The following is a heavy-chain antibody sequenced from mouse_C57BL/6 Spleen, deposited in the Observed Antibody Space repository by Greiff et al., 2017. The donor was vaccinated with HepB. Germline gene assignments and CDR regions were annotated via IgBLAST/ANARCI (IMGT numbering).Heavy chain of an antibody. CDR1: GYTFTSYW. Sequence: VQLQQPGAELVKPGASVKLSCKASGYTFTSYWMHWVKQRPGQGLEWIGMIHPNSGSTNYNEKFKSKATLTVDKSSSTAYMQLSSLTSEDSAVYYCAPAYDGYYGYFDVWGTGTTVTVPS. J-gene: IGHJ1*03. V-gene: IGHV1-64*01. CDR3: APAYDGYYGYFDV. D-gene: IGHD2-3*01. CDR2: IHPNSGST.